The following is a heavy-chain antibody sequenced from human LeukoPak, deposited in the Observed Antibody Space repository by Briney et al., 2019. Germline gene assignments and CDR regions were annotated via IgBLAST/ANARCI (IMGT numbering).Heavy chain of an antibody. CDR2: IRYDGSNK. CDR1: GFTFSSYG. D-gene: IGHD3-22*01. CDR3: ARGNYYAAYYYYYYMDV. Sequence: GGSLRLSCAASGFTFSSYGMHWVRQAPGKGLEWVAFIRYDGSNKYYADSVKGRFTISRDNSKNTLYLQMNSLRAEDTAVYYCARGNYYAAYYYYYYMDVWGKGTTVTISS. V-gene: IGHV3-30*02. J-gene: IGHJ6*03.